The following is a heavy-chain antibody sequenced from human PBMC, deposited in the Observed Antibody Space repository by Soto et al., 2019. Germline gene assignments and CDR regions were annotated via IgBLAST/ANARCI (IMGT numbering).Heavy chain of an antibody. V-gene: IGHV4-31*03. Sequence: SETLSLTCTVSGGSISNGYYYWSWVRQNPGKGLEWIGHIYHSGRTYYNPSLKSRVTISVDTSKSQFYLNLSSVTAADTAVYYCARWVEVSLDYFDSWGQGTPVTVS. J-gene: IGHJ4*02. CDR3: ARWVEVSLDYFDS. CDR1: GGSISNGYYY. CDR2: IYHSGRT. D-gene: IGHD2-15*01.